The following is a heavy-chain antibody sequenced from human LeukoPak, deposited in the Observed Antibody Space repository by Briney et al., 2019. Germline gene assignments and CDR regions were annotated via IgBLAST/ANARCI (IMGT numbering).Heavy chain of an antibody. D-gene: IGHD6-13*01. Sequence: SETLSLTCTVSGGSINNYFWNWIRQPPGKGLEWIGYIYYSGSTNYNPSLKSRVTISVDTSKNQFSLKLSSVTAADTAVYYCARNQGIAAAKGAFDIWGQGTMVTVSS. CDR3: ARNQGIAAAKGAFDI. CDR1: GGSINNYF. V-gene: IGHV4-59*01. CDR2: IYYSGST. J-gene: IGHJ3*02.